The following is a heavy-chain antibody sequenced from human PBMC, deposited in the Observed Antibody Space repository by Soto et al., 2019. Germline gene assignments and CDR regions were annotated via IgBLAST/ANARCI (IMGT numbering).Heavy chain of an antibody. D-gene: IGHD2-15*01. CDR2: IYYSGST. CDR1: GGTISSSTYY. Sequence: SETLSLTCTVSGGTISSSTYYWDWIRHPPGKGLEWIGSIYYSGSTYYNPSLKSRVTISVDTSKDQFSLKLSSVTAADTAVYYCARQYCSGGRCRENYYYYYYMDVWGKGTTVTVSS. V-gene: IGHV4-39*01. J-gene: IGHJ6*03. CDR3: ARQYCSGGRCRENYYYYYYMDV.